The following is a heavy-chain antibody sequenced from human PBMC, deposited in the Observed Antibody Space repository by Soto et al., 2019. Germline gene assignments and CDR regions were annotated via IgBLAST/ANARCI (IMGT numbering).Heavy chain of an antibody. J-gene: IGHJ3*02. CDR3: ARDGDVTSTRPSGAFDI. Sequence: QVQLVQSGAEGKKPGSSVKVSCKASGGTFSSYTFSWVRQAPGQGLEWMGGIVPLFGTTNDAKIFQGRVTISADESTSTVYMELSSLRSEASAMYYCARDGDVTSTRPSGAFDIWGQGTVITVSS. D-gene: IGHD6-6*01. CDR2: IVPLFGTT. V-gene: IGHV1-69*01. CDR1: GGTFSSYT.